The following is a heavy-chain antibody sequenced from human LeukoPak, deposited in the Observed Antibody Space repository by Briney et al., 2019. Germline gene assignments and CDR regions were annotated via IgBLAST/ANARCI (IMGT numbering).Heavy chain of an antibody. CDR1: GFTFSSYS. Sequence: GGSLRLSCAASGFTFSSYSMNWVRQAPGKGLDWVSGISSSGTSTSYADSVKGRFTISRDNSKNTLFLQMNSLRADDTAVYYCARTGYRSTWYLEDAFDIWGQGTMVTVSS. D-gene: IGHD6-13*01. CDR2: ISSSGTST. V-gene: IGHV3-23*01. CDR3: ARTGYRSTWYLEDAFDI. J-gene: IGHJ3*02.